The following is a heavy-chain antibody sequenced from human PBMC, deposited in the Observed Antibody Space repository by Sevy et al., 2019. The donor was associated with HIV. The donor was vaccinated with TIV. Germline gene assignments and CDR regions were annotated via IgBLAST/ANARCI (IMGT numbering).Heavy chain of an antibody. CDR3: AKGDIVVVPGASPAPDC. Sequence: GGSLRLSCAASGFTFSSYGMHWVRQAPGKGLEWVAVISYDGSNKYYADSVKSRFTISRDNSKNTLYLQMNSLRAGDTGVYYWAKGDIVVVPGASPAPDCWCQGTLVTVSS. CDR1: GFTFSSYG. J-gene: IGHJ4*02. CDR2: ISYDGSNK. V-gene: IGHV3-30*18. D-gene: IGHD2-2*01.